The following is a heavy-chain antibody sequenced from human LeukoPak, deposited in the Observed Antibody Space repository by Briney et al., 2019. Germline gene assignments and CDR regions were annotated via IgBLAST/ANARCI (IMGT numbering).Heavy chain of an antibody. CDR3: AKREGASVAGLFDY. V-gene: IGHV3-23*01. J-gene: IGHJ4*02. CDR2: ISGSGGST. Sequence: GGSLSPSCQASGLPFRTYAMSWARQAPGKGLRWVQAISGSGGSTYYADSVKGRFTISRDNSKNTLYLQMNSLRAEDTAVYYCAKREGASVAGLFDYWGQGTLVTVSS. D-gene: IGHD6-19*01. CDR1: GLPFRTYA.